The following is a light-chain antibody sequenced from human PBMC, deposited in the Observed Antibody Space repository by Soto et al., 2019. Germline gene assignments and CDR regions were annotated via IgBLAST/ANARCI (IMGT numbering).Light chain of an antibody. CDR2: WAS. Sequence: DIVMTQSPDSLAVSLGERSTINCKSSQSVLYSANNKNCIAWYQQKPGQPPKLLLYWASTRESGVPDRFSGSGSGTDFTLTISSLQAEDGAVYYCQQYYSTPRTFGQGTKVEIK. CDR1: QSVLYSANNKNC. V-gene: IGKV4-1*01. CDR3: QQYYSTPRT. J-gene: IGKJ1*01.